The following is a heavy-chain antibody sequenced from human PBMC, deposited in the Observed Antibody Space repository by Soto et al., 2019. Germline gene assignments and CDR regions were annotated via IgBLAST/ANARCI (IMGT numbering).Heavy chain of an antibody. CDR2: INAGNGNT. CDR3: ARDGVVVVPAAPLFDP. J-gene: IGHJ5*01. V-gene: IGHV1-3*01. CDR1: GYTFTNYA. Sequence: ASVKVSCKASGYTFTNYAMHWVRQAPGQRLEWMGWINAGNGNTKYSQKFQGRVTITRDTSASTAYMELSSLRSEDTALYYCARDGVVVVPAAPLFDPWGQGTLVTVSS. D-gene: IGHD2-2*01.